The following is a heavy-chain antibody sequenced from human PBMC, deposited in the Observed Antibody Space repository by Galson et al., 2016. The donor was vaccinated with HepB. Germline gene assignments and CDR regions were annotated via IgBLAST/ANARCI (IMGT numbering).Heavy chain of an antibody. CDR2: DSMDGRRK. V-gene: IGHV3-30*18. CDR1: GFLFRGYG. CDR3: AKRHEFCPPVGCSVDD. J-gene: IGHJ4*02. D-gene: IGHD3-10*02. Sequence: SLRLSCAGSGFLFRGYGMHWVRQAPGKGLEWVAADSMDGRRKFYSDSVRGRFTISRDNSNNMLFLQMDSLRPDDTAVYYCAKRHEFCPPVGCSVDDWGQGTLVCVSS.